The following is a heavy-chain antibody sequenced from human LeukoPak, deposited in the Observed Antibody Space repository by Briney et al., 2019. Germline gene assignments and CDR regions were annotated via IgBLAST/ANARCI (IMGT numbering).Heavy chain of an antibody. J-gene: IGHJ4*02. CDR2: ITTGVSTT. Sequence: GGSLRLSCAASGFTFTSYNMHWVRQVSGKGLVWVSRITTGVSTTMYADSVKGRFTISRDNAENTVHLQMSSLRAEDTAIYYCARGYYGDPVAFYYWGQGTLVTVSS. V-gene: IGHV3-74*03. CDR1: GFTFTSYN. CDR3: ARGYYGDPVAFYY. D-gene: IGHD3-10*01.